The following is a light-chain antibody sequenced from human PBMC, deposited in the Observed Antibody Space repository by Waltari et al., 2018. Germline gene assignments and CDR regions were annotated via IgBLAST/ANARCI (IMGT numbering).Light chain of an antibody. V-gene: IGLV2-23*02. J-gene: IGLJ1*01. CDR2: EVS. Sequence: QSALTQPASVSGSPGQSTTISCTGTSSDVGSYNLVSWYQQHPGKAPKLMIYEVSKRPSVVSNRFSGSKSGNTASLTISGLQAEDEADYYCCSYAGSRLVFGTGTKVTVL. CDR1: SSDVGSYNL. CDR3: CSYAGSRLV.